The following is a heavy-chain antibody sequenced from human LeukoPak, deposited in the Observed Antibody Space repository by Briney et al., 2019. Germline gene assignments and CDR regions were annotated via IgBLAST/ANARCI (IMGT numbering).Heavy chain of an antibody. V-gene: IGHV1-2*02. CDR3: ARVYYDSSGFDAFDI. Sequence: GASLQISCKGSGYSFASYWIGWVRRLPGKGLEWMGWINPNSGGTNYAQKFQGRVTMTRDTSISTAYMELSRLRSDDTAVYYCARVYYDSSGFDAFDIWGQGTMVTVSS. CDR2: INPNSGGT. D-gene: IGHD3-22*01. CDR1: GYSFASYW. J-gene: IGHJ3*02.